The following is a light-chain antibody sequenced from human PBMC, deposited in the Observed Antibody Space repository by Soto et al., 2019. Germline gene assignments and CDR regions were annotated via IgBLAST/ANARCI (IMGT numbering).Light chain of an antibody. V-gene: IGKV3-20*01. J-gene: IGKJ3*01. CDR2: GAS. Sequence: EIVLTQSPGTLSLSPGERATLSCRASQSVSSSYLAWYQQKPGQAPRLLIYGASSRATGIPDRFSGSGSGTDFTXTXSRXEXXDFAVYYCQQYGSSRFTFGPGTKVDIK. CDR1: QSVSSSY. CDR3: QQYGSSRFT.